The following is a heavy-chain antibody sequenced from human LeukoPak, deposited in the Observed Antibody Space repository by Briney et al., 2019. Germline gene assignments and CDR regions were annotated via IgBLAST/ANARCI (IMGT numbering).Heavy chain of an antibody. Sequence: GGSLRLSCAASGFTFSSYDTHWVRQAPGKGLEWVAVILYDGSNKYYADSVKGRFTISRDNSKNTLYLQMNSLRAEDTAVYYCAQGGDSSGYYSPDNWGQGTLVTVSS. CDR1: GFTFSSYD. D-gene: IGHD3-22*01. J-gene: IGHJ4*02. V-gene: IGHV3-30*03. CDR2: ILYDGSNK. CDR3: AQGGDSSGYYSPDN.